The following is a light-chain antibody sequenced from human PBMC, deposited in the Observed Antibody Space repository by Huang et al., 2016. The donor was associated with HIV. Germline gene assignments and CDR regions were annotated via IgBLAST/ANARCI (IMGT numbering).Light chain of an antibody. CDR2: DTS. CDR3: QQPGS. Sequence: EIVLTQSPATLSLSPGERATLSCRASQSVGGYLAWYQQKPGQAPRLLIYDTSTRATGIPARSSGSGSETDFTLTISSLEPEDFAVYYCQQPGSFGQGTKVDIK. J-gene: IGKJ2*01. CDR1: QSVGGY. V-gene: IGKV3-11*01.